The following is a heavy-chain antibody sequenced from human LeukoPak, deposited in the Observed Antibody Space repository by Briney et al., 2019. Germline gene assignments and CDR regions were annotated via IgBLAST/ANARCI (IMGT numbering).Heavy chain of an antibody. CDR3: AKDFSVYNYDSRVLDY. CDR2: IRSDGSNK. Sequence: GGYLRLSCAGSGFSFSSYGMHWVRQAPGKGLEWMAFIRSDGSNKYYADSVKGRFTISRDNSKNTLYLQMNRLRAEDTAVYYCAKDFSVYNYDSRVLDYWGQGTLVTVSS. CDR1: GFSFSSYG. V-gene: IGHV3-30*02. D-gene: IGHD3-22*01. J-gene: IGHJ4*02.